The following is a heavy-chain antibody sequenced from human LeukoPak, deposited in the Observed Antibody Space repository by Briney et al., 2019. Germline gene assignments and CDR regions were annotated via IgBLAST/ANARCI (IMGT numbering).Heavy chain of an antibody. CDR3: ARDYSSSWYLPDY. V-gene: IGHV1-2*02. CDR2: INPNSGGT. J-gene: IGHJ4*02. D-gene: IGHD6-13*01. CDR1: GYTFTGYY. Sequence: ASVKVSCKASGYTFTGYYMHWVRQAPGQGLEWMGWINPNSGGTNYAQKFQGRVTMTRDTSISTAYMELSRLRSDDPAVYYCARDYSSSWYLPDYWGQGTLVTVSS.